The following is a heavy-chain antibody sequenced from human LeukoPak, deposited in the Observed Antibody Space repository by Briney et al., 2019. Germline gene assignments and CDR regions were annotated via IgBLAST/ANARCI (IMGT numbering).Heavy chain of an antibody. CDR2: ISAYNGNT. CDR3: ARCVCSSTSCYWFDP. J-gene: IGHJ5*02. CDR1: GYTFTSYG. V-gene: IGHV1-18*01. D-gene: IGHD2-2*01. Sequence: ASVKVSCKAPGYTFTSYGISWVRQAPGQGLEWMGWISAYNGNTNSAQKLKGRVTMTTDTSTSTAYMELRSLRSDDTAVYYCARCVCSSTSCYWFDPWGQGTLVTVSS.